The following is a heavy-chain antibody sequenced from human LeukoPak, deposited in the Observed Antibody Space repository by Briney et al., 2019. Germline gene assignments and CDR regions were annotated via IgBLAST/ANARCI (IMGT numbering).Heavy chain of an antibody. CDR3: AREYSSGWLRAFDP. V-gene: IGHV4-34*01. J-gene: IGHJ5*02. D-gene: IGHD6-19*01. CDR2: INHSGST. CDR1: GGSFSGYY. Sequence: SETLSLTCAVYGGSFSGYYWSWIRQPPGKGLEWIGEINHSGSTNYNPSLKSRVTISVDTSKNQFSLKLSSVTAADTAVYYCAREYSSGWLRAFDPWGQGTLVTVSS.